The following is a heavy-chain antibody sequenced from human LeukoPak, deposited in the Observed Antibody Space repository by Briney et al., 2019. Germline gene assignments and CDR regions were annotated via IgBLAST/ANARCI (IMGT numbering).Heavy chain of an antibody. CDR1: GASFNTYY. CDR2: INHSGTT. J-gene: IGHJ4*02. V-gene: IGHV4-34*01. CDR3: ARDGSYGGDRPLDY. Sequence: SETLSLTCVVYGASFNTYYWTWIRQSPEKGLEWIGDINHSGTTNYNPSLKSRVTISVDTSKNQFSLKLTSVTAADTAVYYCARDGSYGGDRPLDYWGQGTLVTVSS. D-gene: IGHD2-21*02.